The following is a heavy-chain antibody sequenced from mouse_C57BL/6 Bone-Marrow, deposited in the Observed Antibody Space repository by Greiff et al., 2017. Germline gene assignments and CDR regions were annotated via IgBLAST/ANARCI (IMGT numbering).Heavy chain of an antibody. CDR2: ISYDGSN. CDR3: AREPGGFDY. J-gene: IGHJ2*01. CDR1: GYSITSGYY. Sequence: VQLKESGPGLVKPSQSLSLTCSVTGYSITSGYYWNWIRQFPGNKLEWMGYISYDGSNNYNPSLKNRISITRDTSKNQFFLKLNSVTTEDTATYYCAREPGGFDYWGQGTTLTVSS. V-gene: IGHV3-6*01.